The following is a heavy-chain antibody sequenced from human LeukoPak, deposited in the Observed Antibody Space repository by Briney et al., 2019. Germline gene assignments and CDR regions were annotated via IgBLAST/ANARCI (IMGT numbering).Heavy chain of an antibody. CDR3: ARLGYNNYYYYYMDV. V-gene: IGHV4-4*09. J-gene: IGHJ6*03. Sequence: PSETLSLTCTVSGGSISSYYWSWIRQPPGKGLEWIGYIYTSGSTNYNPSLKSRVTISEDTSKNQFSLKLSSVTAADTAVYYCARLGYNNYYYYYMDVWGKGTTVTVSS. CDR2: IYTSGST. D-gene: IGHD5-18*01. CDR1: GGSISSYY.